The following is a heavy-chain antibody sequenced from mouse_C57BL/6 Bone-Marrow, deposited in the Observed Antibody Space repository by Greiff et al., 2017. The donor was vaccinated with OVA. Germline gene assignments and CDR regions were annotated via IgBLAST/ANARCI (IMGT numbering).Heavy chain of an antibody. CDR1: GFSLTSYG. CDR2: IWRGGST. Sequence: VKLMESGPGLVQPSQSLSITCTVSGFSLTSYGVHWVRQSPGKGLEWLGVIWRGGSTHHNAAFISRLAISKEHSKSPVFFKMNSLQADDTAIYYCATLITYFAEWGKGNTRTVP. CDR3: ATLITYFAE. V-gene: IGHV2-2*01. J-gene: IGHJ2*01. D-gene: IGHD1-1*01.